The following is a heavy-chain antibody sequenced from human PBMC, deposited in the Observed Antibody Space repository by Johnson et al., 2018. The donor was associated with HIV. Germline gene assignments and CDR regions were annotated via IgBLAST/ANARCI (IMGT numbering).Heavy chain of an antibody. CDR2: LHSDGST. CDR3: ARVLSWWSGAFDL. CDR1: GFTVSNNY. Sequence: VQLVETGGGLIQPGGSLRLSCAASGFTVSNNYMSWVRQAPGKGLEWVSILHSDGSTFNTDSVKGRFTNSRDNSKNTLYLQMNSLRAEDTAVYYCARVLSWWSGAFDLWGQGTMVTVSS. D-gene: IGHD2-21*01. V-gene: IGHV3-53*02. J-gene: IGHJ3*01.